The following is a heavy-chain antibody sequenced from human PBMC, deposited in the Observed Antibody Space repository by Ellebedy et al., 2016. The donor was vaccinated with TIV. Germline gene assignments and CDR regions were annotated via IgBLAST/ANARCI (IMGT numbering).Heavy chain of an antibody. CDR3: ARDRLVGAKYYYYGMDV. CDR1: GYTFTNYG. V-gene: IGHV1-18*04. Sequence: ASVKVSXXASGYTFTNYGISWVRQAPGQGLEWMGWISAYNGNTNYAQKLQGRVTMTTDTSTSTAYMELRSLRSDDTAVYYCARDRLVGAKYYYYGMDVWGQGTTVTVSS. CDR2: ISAYNGNT. D-gene: IGHD1-26*01. J-gene: IGHJ6*02.